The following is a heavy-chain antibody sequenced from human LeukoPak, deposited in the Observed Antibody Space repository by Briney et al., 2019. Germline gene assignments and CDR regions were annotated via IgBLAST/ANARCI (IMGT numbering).Heavy chain of an antibody. CDR2: ISSRSSAI. Sequence: GGSLRLSCAASGFTFSDYYMSWIRQAPGKGLEWVSYISSRSSAIYYADSVKGRFTISRDNAKSSLYLQMNSLRAEDTAVYYCARETGSGSYLLDYWGQGTLVTVSS. V-gene: IGHV3-11*01. CDR1: GFTFSDYY. CDR3: ARETGSGSYLLDY. D-gene: IGHD1-26*01. J-gene: IGHJ4*02.